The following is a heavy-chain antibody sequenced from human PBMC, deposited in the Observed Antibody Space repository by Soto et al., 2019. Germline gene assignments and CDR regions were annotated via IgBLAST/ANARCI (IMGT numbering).Heavy chain of an antibody. D-gene: IGHD3-9*01. V-gene: IGHV4-39*01. CDR3: VRHRVSDILTGAFDP. CDR1: GASIRDSTYY. CDR2: VDYSAIT. J-gene: IGHJ5*02. Sequence: QLQESGPGLAKPSETLSLTCTVSGASIRDSTYYWGWVRQAAGKGLEWIGSVDYSAITYYNPSLKSRLSISVDSSETHFSLTLSSVTAADTALYYCVRHRVSDILTGAFDPWGQGVRVTVSS.